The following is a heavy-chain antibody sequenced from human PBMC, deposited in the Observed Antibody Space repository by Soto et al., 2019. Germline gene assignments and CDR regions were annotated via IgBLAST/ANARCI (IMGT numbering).Heavy chain of an antibody. V-gene: IGHV5-51*01. Sequence: PGESLKISCKGSGYSFTSYWIGLVRQMPGKGLEWMGIIYPGDSDTRYSPSFQGQVTISADKSISTAYLRWSSLKASDTAMYYCARHFTPPPEGRKYGDYYYFDYWGQGTLVTDSS. CDR1: GYSFTSYW. J-gene: IGHJ4*02. D-gene: IGHD4-17*01. CDR2: IYPGDSDT. CDR3: ARHFTPPPEGRKYGDYYYFDY.